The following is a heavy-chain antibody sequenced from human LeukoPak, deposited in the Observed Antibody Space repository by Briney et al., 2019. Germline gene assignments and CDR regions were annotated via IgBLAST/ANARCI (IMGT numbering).Heavy chain of an antibody. J-gene: IGHJ5*02. CDR2: IYPGDSDT. Sequence: GESLKISCKGSGYSFTSYWIGWVRQMPGKGLEWMGIIYPGDSDTRYSPSFQGQVTISADKSISTAYLQWSSLKASDTAMYYCARRAYPYCSSTSCYSGWFDPWGRGTLVTVSS. D-gene: IGHD2-2*01. CDR3: ARRAYPYCSSTSCYSGWFDP. V-gene: IGHV5-51*01. CDR1: GYSFTSYW.